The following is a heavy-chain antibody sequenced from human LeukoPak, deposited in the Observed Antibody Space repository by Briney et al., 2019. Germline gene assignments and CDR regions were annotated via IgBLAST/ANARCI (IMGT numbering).Heavy chain of an antibody. CDR3: ARLYSGSYPAAFDI. J-gene: IGHJ3*02. CDR2: ISYDGSNK. CDR1: GFTFSNYA. Sequence: GGSLRLSCAASGFTFSNYAIHWVRQAPAKGREGVAVISYDGSNKHYADSVKGRFTISRDNSKNTLYLQMNSLRGEDTAVYYCARLYSGSYPAAFDIWGQGTMVTVSS. D-gene: IGHD1-26*01. V-gene: IGHV3-30-3*01.